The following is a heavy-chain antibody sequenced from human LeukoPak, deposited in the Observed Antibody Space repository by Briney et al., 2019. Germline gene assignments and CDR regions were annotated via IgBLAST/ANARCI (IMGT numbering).Heavy chain of an antibody. CDR3: AKTYYYDSSGYLGY. V-gene: IGHV3-30*02. D-gene: IGHD3-22*01. Sequence: GGSLRLSCAASGFTFSSYGMHWVRQAPGKGLEWVAFIRYDGSNKYYADSVKGRFTISRDNSKNTLYLQMNSLRAEDTAVYYCAKTYYYDSSGYLGYWGQGTLVTVSS. CDR1: GFTFSSYG. J-gene: IGHJ4*02. CDR2: IRYDGSNK.